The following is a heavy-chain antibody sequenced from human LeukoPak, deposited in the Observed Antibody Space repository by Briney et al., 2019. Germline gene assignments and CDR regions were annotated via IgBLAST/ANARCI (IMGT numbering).Heavy chain of an antibody. CDR1: GFTLSDYY. CDR2: INPNSGVT. V-gene: IGHV1-2*02. CDR3: ARELMTTMTTVDD. J-gene: IGHJ4*02. Sequence: ASVKVSCTASGFTLSDYYMHWVRQAPGQGLEWMGWINPNSGVTGYAQRFQGRVTMTRDTSINTAYMDLSRLTSDDTAVYYCARELMTTMTTVDDWGQGTLVTVSS. D-gene: IGHD4-17*01.